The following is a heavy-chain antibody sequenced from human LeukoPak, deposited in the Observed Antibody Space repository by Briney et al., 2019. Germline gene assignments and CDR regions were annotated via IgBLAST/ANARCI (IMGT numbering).Heavy chain of an antibody. CDR1: GFTFSNYA. CDR2: IDSSSGAI. Sequence: GGSLRLSCAASGFTFSNYAMNWVRQAPGKGLEWISYIDSSSGAIYSADSVKGRFTISRDIAKNSLYLQMNSLRAEDTAVYYCASWAGAAAGFSGPLDYWGQGTLVTVSS. V-gene: IGHV3-48*01. CDR3: ASWAGAAAGFSGPLDY. D-gene: IGHD6-13*01. J-gene: IGHJ4*02.